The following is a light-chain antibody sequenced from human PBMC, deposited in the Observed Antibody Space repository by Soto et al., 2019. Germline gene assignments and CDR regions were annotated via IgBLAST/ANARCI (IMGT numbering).Light chain of an antibody. Sequence: EIVLTQSPATLSLSPGERATLSCRASQSVSSYLAWYQQKPGQAPRLLIYDASNRATVIPARFSGSGSGTNVTLTISSLEPEDFAVDYCQQRSNWPPDTFGQGTKLEIK. V-gene: IGKV3-11*01. CDR2: DAS. J-gene: IGKJ2*01. CDR1: QSVSSY. CDR3: QQRSNWPPDT.